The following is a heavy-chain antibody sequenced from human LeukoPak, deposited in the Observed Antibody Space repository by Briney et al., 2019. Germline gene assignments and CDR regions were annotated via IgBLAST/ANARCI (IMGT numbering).Heavy chain of an antibody. V-gene: IGHV4-34*01. CDR2: IKNSGST. CDR1: PGSSSGYY. CDR3: ARNGTEGFFEI. Sequence: TLCLTSAVSPGSSSGYYWSWIRRPPGKGLEWIGEIKNSGSTNSTPSLKSRVTISVDTSKNQFSLKLSSVTAADTAVYYCARNGTEGFFEIWGQGEIVTVSS. J-gene: IGHJ3*02.